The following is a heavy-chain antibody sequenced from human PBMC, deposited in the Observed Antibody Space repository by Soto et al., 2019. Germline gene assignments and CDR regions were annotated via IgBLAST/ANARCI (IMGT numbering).Heavy chain of an antibody. Sequence: GGSLRLSCAASGFTFSSYAMHWVRQAPGKGLEWVAVISYDGSNKYYADSVKGRFTISRDNSKNTLYLQMNSLRAEDTAVYYCARQGDIVVVVADPMGGVYFDYWGQGTLVTVSS. D-gene: IGHD2-15*01. CDR3: ARQGDIVVVVADPMGGVYFDY. J-gene: IGHJ4*02. CDR1: GFTFSSYA. V-gene: IGHV3-30-3*01. CDR2: ISYDGSNK.